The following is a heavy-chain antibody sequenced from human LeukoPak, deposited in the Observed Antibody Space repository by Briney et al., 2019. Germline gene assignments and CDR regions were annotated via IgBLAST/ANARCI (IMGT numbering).Heavy chain of an antibody. D-gene: IGHD3-22*01. CDR3: ARESSGYFY. J-gene: IGHJ4*02. CDR2: ISSSSSFR. Sequence: MSGGSLRLSCAASGFNFSSYSMNRVRQAPGKGLEWVSSISSSSSFRYYADSVKGRFTISRDNAKNSLYLQMNSLRAEDTAVYYCARESSGYFYWGQGTLVTVSS. V-gene: IGHV3-21*01. CDR1: GFNFSSYS.